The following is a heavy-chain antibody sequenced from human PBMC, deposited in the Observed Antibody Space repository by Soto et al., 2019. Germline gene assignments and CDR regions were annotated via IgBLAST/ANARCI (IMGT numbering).Heavy chain of an antibody. J-gene: IGHJ4*02. CDR1: GFTFSSYW. D-gene: IGHD4-17*01. V-gene: IGHV3-7*01. CDR2: IKKDGSEK. CDR3: ARDSGDYVEGAFY. Sequence: GGSLRLSCAASGFTFSSYWMSWVRQAPGKGLEWVANIKKDGSEKYYVDSVKGRFTISRDNAKKSLYLQMNSLRAEDTAVYYYARDSGDYVEGAFYWGQGTLVTVSS.